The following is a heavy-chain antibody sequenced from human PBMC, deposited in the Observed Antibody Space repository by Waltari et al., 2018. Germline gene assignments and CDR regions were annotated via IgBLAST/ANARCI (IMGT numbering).Heavy chain of an antibody. D-gene: IGHD6-6*01. J-gene: IGHJ4*02. CDR3: APSGSSSSLGY. CDR2: ISGSGGNT. CDR1: GFTFSSYA. V-gene: IGHV3-23*01. Sequence: EVQLLESGGGLVQPGGSLRLSCAASGFTFSSYAMSWVRQAPGKGLEWVSAISGSGGNTYYADSVKGRFTISRDNSKNTLYLQMNSLRAEDTAVYYCAPSGSSSSLGYWGQGTLVTVSS.